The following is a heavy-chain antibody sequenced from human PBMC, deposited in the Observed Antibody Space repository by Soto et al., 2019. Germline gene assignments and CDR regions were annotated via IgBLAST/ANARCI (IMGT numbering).Heavy chain of an antibody. J-gene: IGHJ3*02. V-gene: IGHV3-21*01. CDR2: ISSSSSYI. CDR3: ARGKVGTRGAFDI. Sequence: PGGSLRLSCAASGFTFSSYSMNWVRQAPGKGLEWVSSISSSSSYIYYADSVKGRFTISRDNAKNSLYLQMNSLRAEDTAVYYCARGKVGTRGAFDIWGQGTMVTV. CDR1: GFTFSSYS. D-gene: IGHD2-21*02.